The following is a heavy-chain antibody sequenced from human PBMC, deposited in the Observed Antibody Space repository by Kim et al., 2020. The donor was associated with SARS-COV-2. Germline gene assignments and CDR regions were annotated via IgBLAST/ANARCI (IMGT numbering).Heavy chain of an antibody. CDR2: INHSGST. CDR3: ARGAGWFGEIEGDYWYFDL. Sequence: SETLSLTCAVYGGSFSGYYWSWIRQPPGKGLEWIGEINHSGSTNYNPSLKSRVTISVDTSKNQFSLKLSSVTAADTAVYYCARGAGWFGEIEGDYWYFDLWGRGTLVTVSS. V-gene: IGHV4-34*01. D-gene: IGHD3-10*01. J-gene: IGHJ2*01. CDR1: GGSFSGYY.